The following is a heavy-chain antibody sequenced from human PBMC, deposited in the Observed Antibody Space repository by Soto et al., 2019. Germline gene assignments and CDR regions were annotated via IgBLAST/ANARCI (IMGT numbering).Heavy chain of an antibody. CDR1: GGSFSDHY. CDR3: ARGKTYCSGGACYEHFGS. Sequence: QVQLQQWGAGLLKPSETLSLTCAVYGGSFSDHYWSWIRQPPGKGLEWIGEINHSGSTNDNPSLKSRVTISVDASKNQFSLKVNSVTAADTAMYYCARGKTYCSGGACYEHFGSWGQGTLVTVSS. CDR2: INHSGST. D-gene: IGHD2-15*01. J-gene: IGHJ4*02. V-gene: IGHV4-34*02.